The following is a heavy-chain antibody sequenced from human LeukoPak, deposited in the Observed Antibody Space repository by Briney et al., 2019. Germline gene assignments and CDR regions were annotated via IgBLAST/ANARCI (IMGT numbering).Heavy chain of an antibody. D-gene: IGHD2-8*02. J-gene: IGHJ4*02. Sequence: GGSLRLSCAASGFTFSDYYMSWIRQAPGKGLEWVSYISSSGSSINYADSVKGRFTISRDSAKKSLFLQMNSLRAEDTAVYYCARVGSTGFPIDYWGQGTLVTVSS. V-gene: IGHV3-11*01. CDR3: ARVGSTGFPIDY. CDR1: GFTFSDYY. CDR2: ISSSGSSI.